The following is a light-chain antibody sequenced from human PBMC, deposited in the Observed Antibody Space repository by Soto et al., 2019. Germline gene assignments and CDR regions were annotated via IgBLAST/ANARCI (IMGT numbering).Light chain of an antibody. V-gene: IGKV1-5*01. J-gene: IGKJ1*01. CDR3: LQYHSYSLT. Sequence: IQMTQSPSTLSASVGDRVTITCRASQSISGWLAWYQQKPGKAPELLIYDASSLESGVPSRFSGSGSGTEFTLTIGSLQPDDLATYYCLQYHSYSLTFGQGTKVDIK. CDR2: DAS. CDR1: QSISGW.